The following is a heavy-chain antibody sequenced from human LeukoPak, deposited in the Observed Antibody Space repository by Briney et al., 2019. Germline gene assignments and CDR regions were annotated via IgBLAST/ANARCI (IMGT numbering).Heavy chain of an antibody. CDR3: AFRIAVAGYAFDI. V-gene: IGHV4-34*01. CDR2: INHSGST. D-gene: IGHD6-19*01. J-gene: IGHJ3*02. Sequence: SETLSLTCAVYGGSFSGYYWSWIRQPPGKGLEWIGEINHSGSTNYNPSLKSRVTISVDTSKNQFSLKLSSVTAADTAVYYCAFRIAVAGYAFDILGQGTMVTVSS. CDR1: GGSFSGYY.